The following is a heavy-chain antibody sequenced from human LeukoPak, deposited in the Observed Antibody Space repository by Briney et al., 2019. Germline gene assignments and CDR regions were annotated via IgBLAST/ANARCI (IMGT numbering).Heavy chain of an antibody. Sequence: GASVKVSCKVSGYTLTELSMHWVRQAPGRGLEWMGGFDPEDGETIYAQKFQGRVTMTEDTSTDTAYMELGSLRSEDTAVYYCATVRSGSYPPQYNWFDPWGQGTLVTVSS. J-gene: IGHJ5*02. D-gene: IGHD1-26*01. CDR2: FDPEDGET. CDR1: GYTLTELS. CDR3: ATVRSGSYPPQYNWFDP. V-gene: IGHV1-24*01.